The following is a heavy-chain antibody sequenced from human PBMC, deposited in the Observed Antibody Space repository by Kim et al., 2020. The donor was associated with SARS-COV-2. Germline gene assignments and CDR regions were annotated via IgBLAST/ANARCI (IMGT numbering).Heavy chain of an antibody. J-gene: IGHJ4*02. CDR3: VKDHGPDDYYDSSGYYYDY. CDR1: GFTFSSYA. D-gene: IGHD3-22*01. CDR2: ISSNGGST. V-gene: IGHV3-64D*09. Sequence: GGSLRLSCSASGFTFSSYAMHWVRQAPGKGLEYVSAISSNGGSTYYADSVKGRFTISRDNSKNTLYLQMSSLRAEDTAVYYCVKDHGPDDYYDSSGYYYDYWGQGTLVTVSS.